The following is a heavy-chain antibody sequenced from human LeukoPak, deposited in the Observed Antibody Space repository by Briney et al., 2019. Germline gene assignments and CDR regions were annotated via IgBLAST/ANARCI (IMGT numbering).Heavy chain of an antibody. Sequence: GRSLRLSRVASGFTLSYYSMNWVRQAPGKGLEWAALITYDGSNKYYADSVKGRFTTSRDNSKNTLYLRRNSLRAEDTDVYYCAKDRRAGDDAFDIWGQGTMVTVSS. V-gene: IGHV3-30*18. D-gene: IGHD6-19*01. CDR2: ITYDGSNK. CDR1: GFTLSYYS. J-gene: IGHJ3*02. CDR3: AKDRRAGDDAFDI.